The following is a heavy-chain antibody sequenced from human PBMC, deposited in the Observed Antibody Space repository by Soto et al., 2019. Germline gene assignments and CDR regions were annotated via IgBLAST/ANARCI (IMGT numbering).Heavy chain of an antibody. Sequence: QVQLVQSGAELKKPGASAKVSCKASGYIFTSYGISWVRQAPGQGLEWMAWISVDSGNTNYAQNFQGRVTMTTDTPASTAHRELRSLRSDDTAVYYCARFNGSGTNYYMDVWGKGTTVIVCS. D-gene: IGHD3-10*01. CDR1: GYIFTSYG. CDR3: ARFNGSGTNYYMDV. V-gene: IGHV1-18*01. J-gene: IGHJ6*03. CDR2: ISVDSGNT.